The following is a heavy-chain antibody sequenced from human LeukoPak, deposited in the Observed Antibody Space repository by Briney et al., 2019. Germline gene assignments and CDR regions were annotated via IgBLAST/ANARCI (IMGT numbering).Heavy chain of an antibody. V-gene: IGHV1-69*05. D-gene: IGHD3/OR15-3a*01. CDR3: ARALDRPTSLGY. J-gene: IGHJ4*02. CDR2: IIPIFGTA. Sequence: ASVKVSCKASGGTFSSYAISWVRQAPGQGLEWMGGIIPIFGTANYAQKFQGRVTMTRDTSTSTVYMELSSLRSEDTAVYYCARALDRPTSLGYWGQGTLVTVSS. CDR1: GGTFSSYA.